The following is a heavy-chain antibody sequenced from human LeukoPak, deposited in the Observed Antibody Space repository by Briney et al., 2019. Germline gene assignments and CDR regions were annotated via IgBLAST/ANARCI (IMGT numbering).Heavy chain of an antibody. D-gene: IGHD2-2*02. Sequence: ASVKVSCTASGYTFTGYYMHWVRQAPGQGLEWMGRINPNSGGTNYAQKFQGRVTMTRDTSISTAYMELSRLRSDDTAVYYCARDPRYCSSTSCYRSYYYYGMDVWGQGTTVTVSS. V-gene: IGHV1-2*06. CDR1: GYTFTGYY. J-gene: IGHJ6*02. CDR2: INPNSGGT. CDR3: ARDPRYCSSTSCYRSYYYYGMDV.